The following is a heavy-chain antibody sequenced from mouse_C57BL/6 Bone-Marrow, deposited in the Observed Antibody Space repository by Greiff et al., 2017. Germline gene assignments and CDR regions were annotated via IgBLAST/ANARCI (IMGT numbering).Heavy chain of an antibody. J-gene: IGHJ4*01. CDR2: IDPETGGT. Sequence: QVQLQQSGAELVRPGASVTLSCKASGYTFTDYEMHWVKQTPVHGLEWIGAIDPETGGTAYNQKFKGKAILTADKSSSTAYMGLRRLTSEDSAVYYCTRWLLQDYAMDYWGQGTSVTVSS. D-gene: IGHD2-3*01. V-gene: IGHV1-15*01. CDR1: GYTFTDYE. CDR3: TRWLLQDYAMDY.